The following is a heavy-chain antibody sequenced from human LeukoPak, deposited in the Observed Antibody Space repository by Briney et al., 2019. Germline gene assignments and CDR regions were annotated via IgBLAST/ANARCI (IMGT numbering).Heavy chain of an antibody. CDR3: ARSSEGRYYYDSSGFSYYYYYMDI. CDR2: IYYSGST. J-gene: IGHJ6*03. Sequence: SETLSLTCTVSGGSLSSYYWSWIRQPPGKGLEWIGYIYYSGSTYYNPSLRSRVTISVDTSKNQFSLKLSSVTAADTAVYYCARSSEGRYYYDSSGFSYYYYYMDIWSKGTTVTISS. V-gene: IGHV4-59*01. CDR1: GGSLSSYY. D-gene: IGHD3-22*01.